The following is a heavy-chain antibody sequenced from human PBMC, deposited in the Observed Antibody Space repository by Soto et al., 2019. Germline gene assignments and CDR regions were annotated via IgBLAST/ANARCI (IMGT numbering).Heavy chain of an antibody. V-gene: IGHV4-30-4*01. CDR2: IYYSGST. CDR3: AIRDTAMVIGAFDI. CDR1: VGSISRGDYY. J-gene: IGHJ3*02. D-gene: IGHD5-18*01. Sequence: PSETLSLTCTFSVGSISRGDYYCSWVRQPPGKGLEWIGYIYYSGSTYYNPSLKSRVTISVDTSKNQFSLKLSSVTAADTAVYYCAIRDTAMVIGAFDIWGQAKKVTV.